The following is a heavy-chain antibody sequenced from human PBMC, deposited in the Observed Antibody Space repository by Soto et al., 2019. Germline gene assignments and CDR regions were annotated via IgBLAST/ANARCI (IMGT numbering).Heavy chain of an antibody. CDR3: ARVPDR. CDR1: GVSIIRGGYS. D-gene: IGHD2-2*01. J-gene: IGHJ5*02. V-gene: IGHV4-30-2*01. Sequence: SETLSLACPVSGVSIIRGGYSWSGIRQPPGKGLEWIGYIYHSGSTYYNPSLKSRVTISVDRSKNQCSLKLSSVTAADTAVYYRARVPDRWGQGTLVTVSS. CDR2: IYHSGST.